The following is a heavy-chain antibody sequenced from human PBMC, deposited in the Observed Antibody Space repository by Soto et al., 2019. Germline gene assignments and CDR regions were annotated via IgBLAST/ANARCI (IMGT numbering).Heavy chain of an antibody. Sequence: EVQLVESGEGLVQPGGSLRLSCEASGFTFSNYGMHWVRQAPGKGLEYVSGISSNGGSTNYVDSVKGRFTISRDNSKNTLYLQMGSLSAEVMAVYYWARGASSGWIRVAYGMDAWGQGTTVTVSS. CDR3: ARGASSGWIRVAYGMDA. CDR1: GFTFSNYG. J-gene: IGHJ6*02. CDR2: ISSNGGST. D-gene: IGHD6-19*01. V-gene: IGHV3-64*02.